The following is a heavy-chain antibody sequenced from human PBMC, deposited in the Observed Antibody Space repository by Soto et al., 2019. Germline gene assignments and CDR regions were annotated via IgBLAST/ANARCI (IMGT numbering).Heavy chain of an antibody. D-gene: IGHD4-17*01. CDR2: ITDSGAST. Sequence: GGSLRLSCGASGFTFSICVMTWVRQAPGKGLEWVSCITDSGASTYYADSVKGRFTISRDNSKNTLYLQMNSLRAEDTAVYYCAGLTVTTYYWGQGTLVTVSS. CDR3: AGLTVTTYY. CDR1: GFTFSICV. J-gene: IGHJ4*02. V-gene: IGHV3-23*01.